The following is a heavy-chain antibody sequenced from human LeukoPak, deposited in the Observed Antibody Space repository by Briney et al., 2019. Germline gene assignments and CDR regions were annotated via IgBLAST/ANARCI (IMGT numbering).Heavy chain of an antibody. CDR2: IYYSGST. CDR3: ARVVGVTPAFDI. CDR1: GGSISSGDYY. J-gene: IGHJ3*02. Sequence: PSQTLSLTCTVSGGSISSGDYYWSWLRQPPGKGLEWIGYIYYSGSTYYNPSLKSRVTISVDTSKNQFSLKLSSVTAADTAVYYCARVVGVTPAFDIWGQGTMVTVSS. D-gene: IGHD3-10*01. V-gene: IGHV4-30-4*08.